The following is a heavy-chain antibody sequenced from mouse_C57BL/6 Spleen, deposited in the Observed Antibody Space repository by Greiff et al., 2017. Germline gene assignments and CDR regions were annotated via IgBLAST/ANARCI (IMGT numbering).Heavy chain of an antibody. V-gene: IGHV5-9-1*02. CDR1: GFTFSSYA. D-gene: IGHD2-2*01. J-gene: IGHJ4*01. CDR3: TRYGYDGDYAMDY. CDR2: ISSGGDYI. Sequence: EVKVVESGEGLVKPGGSLKLSCAASGFTFSSYAMSWVRQTPEKRLEWVAYISSGGDYIYYADTVKGRFTISRDNARNTLYLQMSSLKSEDTAMYYCTRYGYDGDYAMDYWGQGTSVTVSS.